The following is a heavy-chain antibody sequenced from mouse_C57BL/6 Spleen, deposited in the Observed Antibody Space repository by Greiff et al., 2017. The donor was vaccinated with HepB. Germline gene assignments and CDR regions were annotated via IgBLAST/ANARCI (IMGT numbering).Heavy chain of an antibody. CDR1: GYAFSSSW. J-gene: IGHJ4*01. V-gene: IGHV1-82*01. D-gene: IGHD2-1*01. CDR3: ARERATMEAMDY. Sequence: VKVVESGPELVKPGASVKISCKASGYAFSSSWMNWVKQRPGKGLEWIGRIYPGDGDTNYNGKFKGKATLTADKSSSTAYMQLSSLTSEDSAVYFCARERATMEAMDYWGQGTSVTVSS. CDR2: IYPGDGDT.